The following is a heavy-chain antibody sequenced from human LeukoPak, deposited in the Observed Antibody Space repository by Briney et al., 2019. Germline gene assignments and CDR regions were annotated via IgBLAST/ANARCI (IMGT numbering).Heavy chain of an antibody. CDR3: AKVSPGYCSGDRCYRDDY. Sequence: LPGGSLRLSCAASGFAFSSYGMHWVRQAPGKGLEWVAFIRYDGSNKYYADSVKGRFTISRDNSKNTLYLQMNSLRAEDTAVYYCAKVSPGYCSGDRCYRDDYWGQGTLVTVSS. CDR1: GFAFSSYG. J-gene: IGHJ4*02. CDR2: IRYDGSNK. D-gene: IGHD2-15*01. V-gene: IGHV3-30*02.